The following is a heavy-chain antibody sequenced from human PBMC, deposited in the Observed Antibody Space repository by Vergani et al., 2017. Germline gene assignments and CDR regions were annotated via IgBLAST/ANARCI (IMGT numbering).Heavy chain of an antibody. CDR3: ARGRQYSSSWGAPDKGYYYGMDV. J-gene: IGHJ6*02. D-gene: IGHD6-13*01. V-gene: IGHV1-18*01. Sequence: QVQLVQSGAEVKKPGASVKVSCKASGYTFTSYGISWVRQAPGQGLEWMGWSSAYYGNTNYAQKPQGRLTMTTDTSTSTAYMERMSQRSDDTAVYYCARGRQYSSSWGAPDKGYYYGMDVWGQGTTVTVSS. CDR1: GYTFTSYG. CDR2: SSAYYGNT.